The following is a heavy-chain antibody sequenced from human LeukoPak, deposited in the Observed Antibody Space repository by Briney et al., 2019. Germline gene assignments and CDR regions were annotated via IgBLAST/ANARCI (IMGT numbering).Heavy chain of an antibody. V-gene: IGHV4-34*01. CDR3: ASTVPNYGSGSYDY. J-gene: IGHJ4*02. CDR2: INHSGST. D-gene: IGHD3-10*01. CDR1: GGSFSGYY. Sequence: PSETLSLTCAVYGGSFSGYYWSWIRQPPGKGLEWIGEINHSGSTNYSPSLKSRVTISVDTSKNQFSLKLSSVTAADTAVYYCASTVPNYGSGSYDYWGQGTLVTVSS.